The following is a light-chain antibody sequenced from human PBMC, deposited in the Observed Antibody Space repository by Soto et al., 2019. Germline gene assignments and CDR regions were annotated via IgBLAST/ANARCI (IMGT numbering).Light chain of an antibody. CDR1: SSDVGGYNF. CDR3: SSYTTSTTVV. V-gene: IGLV2-14*03. J-gene: IGLJ1*01. CDR2: EVS. Sequence: QSVLTQPASVFGSPGQSITFSCTGTSSDVGGYNFVSWYQQHPGKAPKLMIYEVSSRPSGVSSRFSGSKSGNTASLTISGLQPEDEADYYCSSYTTSTTVVFGTGTKVTVL.